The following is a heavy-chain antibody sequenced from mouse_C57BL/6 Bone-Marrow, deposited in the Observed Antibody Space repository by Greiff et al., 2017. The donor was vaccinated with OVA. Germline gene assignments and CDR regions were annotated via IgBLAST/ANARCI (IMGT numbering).Heavy chain of an antibody. CDR3: ARSRADFDY. Sequence: VQLQQPGAELVKPGASVKLSCKASGYTFTSYWMHWVKQRPGQGLEWIGRIDPNGGGTKYNEKFKSKATLTVDKPSSTAYMQLSSLTSEDSAVYYCARSRADFDYWGQGTTLTVSS. V-gene: IGHV1-72*01. D-gene: IGHD6-1*01. CDR2: IDPNGGGT. CDR1: GYTFTSYW. J-gene: IGHJ2*01.